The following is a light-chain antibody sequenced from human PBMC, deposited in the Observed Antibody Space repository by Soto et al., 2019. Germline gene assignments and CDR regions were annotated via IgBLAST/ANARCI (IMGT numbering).Light chain of an antibody. CDR1: SSDVGGYNY. J-gene: IGLJ1*01. CDR2: EVS. Sequence: QSALTQPASVSGSPGQSITISCTGTSSDVGGYNYVSWYQQHPSKAPKLMIYEVSNRPSGVSNRFSGSKSDNTASLTISGLQAEDEADYYCSSDTSSSTYVFGTGTKVTVL. V-gene: IGLV2-14*01. CDR3: SSDTSSSTYV.